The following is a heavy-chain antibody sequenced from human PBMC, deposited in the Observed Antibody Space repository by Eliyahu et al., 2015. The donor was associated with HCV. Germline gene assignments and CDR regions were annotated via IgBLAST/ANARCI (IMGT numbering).Heavy chain of an antibody. J-gene: IGHJ4*02. V-gene: IGHV3-30*03. CDR3: AIRASLFDY. D-gene: IGHD2-2*01. Sequence: QVQLVESGGGVVQPGXSLRLSCAASGFTFSSYGMHWVRQAPGKGLEWVAVISYDGSNKYYADSVKGRFTISRDNSKNTLYLQMNSLRAEDTAVYYCAIRASLFDYWGQGTLVTVSS. CDR2: ISYDGSNK. CDR1: GFTFSSYG.